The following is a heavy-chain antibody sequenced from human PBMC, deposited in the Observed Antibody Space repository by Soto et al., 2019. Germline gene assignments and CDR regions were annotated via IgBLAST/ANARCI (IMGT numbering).Heavy chain of an antibody. CDR2: ISAYNGNT. Sequence: ASVKVSCKASGYTFTTYVITWVRQAPGQGLEWMGWISAYNGNTNYAQKLQGRVTMTTDTSTSTAYMELRSLRSDDTAVYYCARESGEYSYGSRGIDIWVEVIMIPFS. CDR1: GYTFTTYV. J-gene: IGHJ3*02. CDR3: ARESGEYSYGSRGIDI. V-gene: IGHV1-18*01. D-gene: IGHD5-18*01.